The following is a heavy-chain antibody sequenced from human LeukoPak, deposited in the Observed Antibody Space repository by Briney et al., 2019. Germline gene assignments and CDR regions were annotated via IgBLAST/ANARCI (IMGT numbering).Heavy chain of an antibody. Sequence: SETLSLTCTVSGGSISSYYWTWIRQSPGKGLEWIGYIYYSGSTNYNPSLKSRVTISVDTSMNQISLKLSSVTAADTAVYYCAKGMRWQDSWSQGTLVTVSS. D-gene: IGHD4-23*01. CDR1: GGSISSYY. CDR2: IYYSGST. V-gene: IGHV4-59*01. J-gene: IGHJ4*02. CDR3: AKGMRWQDS.